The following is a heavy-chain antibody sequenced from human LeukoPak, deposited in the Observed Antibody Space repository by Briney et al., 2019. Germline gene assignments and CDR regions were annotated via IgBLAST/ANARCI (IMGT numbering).Heavy chain of an antibody. CDR1: GFTVSSNY. CDR3: ARMRWFGEPYYFDY. D-gene: IGHD3-10*01. V-gene: IGHV3-53*01. CDR2: IYSGGST. J-gene: IGHJ4*02. Sequence: GGSLRLSCAASGFTVSSNYMSWVRQAPGKGLEWVSVIYSGGSTYYADSVKCRFTISRDNSKNTLYLQMNSLRAEDTAVYYCARMRWFGEPYYFDYWGQETLVTVSS.